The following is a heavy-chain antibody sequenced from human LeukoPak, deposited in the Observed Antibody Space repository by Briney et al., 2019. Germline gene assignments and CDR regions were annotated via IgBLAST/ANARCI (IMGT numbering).Heavy chain of an antibody. CDR2: IWYDGSKK. D-gene: IGHD2-8*02. V-gene: IGHV3-33*08. J-gene: IGHJ4*02. CDR1: GFTFRSYG. Sequence: GGSLRLSCAASGFTFRSYGMHWVRQAPGKGLEWVAVIWYDGSKKYYADSVKGRFTISRDNSKNTLYLQMDSLRAEDTAVYFCTRYNTGSVDYWGQGTLVTVSS. CDR3: TRYNTGSVDY.